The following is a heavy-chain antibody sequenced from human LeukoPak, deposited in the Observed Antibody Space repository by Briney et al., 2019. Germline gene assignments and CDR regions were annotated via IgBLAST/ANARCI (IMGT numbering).Heavy chain of an antibody. V-gene: IGHV3-30-3*01. D-gene: IGHD2-15*01. CDR2: ISYDGSNK. J-gene: IGHJ5*02. CDR3: AAGSFDP. CDR1: GFTFSSYA. Sequence: GRSLRLSCAASGFTFSSYAMHWVRQAPGKGLEWVAVISYDGSNKYYADSVKGRFTISRDNSKNTLYLQMNSLRAEDTAVYYCAAGSFDPWGQGTLVTVSS.